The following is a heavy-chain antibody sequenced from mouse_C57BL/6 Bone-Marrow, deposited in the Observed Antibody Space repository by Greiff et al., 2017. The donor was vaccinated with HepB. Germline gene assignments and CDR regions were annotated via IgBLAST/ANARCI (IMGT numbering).Heavy chain of an antibody. D-gene: IGHD3-3*01. CDR2: IYPGSGSN. CDR3: ARCGQLKALDY. J-gene: IGHJ4*01. Sequence: VQLQQPGAELVKPWASVKMSCKASGFTFTSYGVTWVKQSPGQGLEWIGDIYPGSGSNNYNEKFKSMTTLTVDTSSSTAYMQLSSLTSEDSAVCYCARCGQLKALDYWGQGTSVTVSS. CDR1: GFTFTSYG. V-gene: IGHV1-55*01.